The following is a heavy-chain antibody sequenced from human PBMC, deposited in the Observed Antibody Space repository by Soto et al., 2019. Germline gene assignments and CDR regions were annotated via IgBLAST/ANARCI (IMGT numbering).Heavy chain of an antibody. CDR3: AHRVLRTVFGLVTTTAIYFDF. CDR1: GFSLTTSGVG. J-gene: IGHJ4*02. Sequence: QITLNESGTTVVRPTETLTLTCRFSGFSLTTSGVGVGWIRQSPGKAPEWLALIYWDDDKRYSASLKSRLTITKHTSKNQVVLTVSDLDPTDTATYYCAHRVLRTVFGLVTTTAIYFDFWGQGTPVAVSS. D-gene: IGHD3-3*01. CDR2: IYWDDDK. V-gene: IGHV2-5*02.